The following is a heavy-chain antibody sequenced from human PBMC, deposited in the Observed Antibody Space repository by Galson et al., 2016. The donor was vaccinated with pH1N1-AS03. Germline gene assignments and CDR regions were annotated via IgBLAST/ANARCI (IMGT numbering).Heavy chain of an antibody. D-gene: IGHD2-21*01. CDR3: ATGWGSVIHMSTFNY. Sequence: SLRLSCAASGFSLAIYGMHWFRRAPGRGLEWVAVVKQDGIETDYADSVKGRVTISRDNSKTCVYLQINSLRAEDTAVYYCATGWGSVIHMSTFNYWGKGTLVSGSS. V-gene: IGHV3-30*03. J-gene: IGHJ4*02. CDR1: GFSLAIYG. CDR2: VKQDGIET.